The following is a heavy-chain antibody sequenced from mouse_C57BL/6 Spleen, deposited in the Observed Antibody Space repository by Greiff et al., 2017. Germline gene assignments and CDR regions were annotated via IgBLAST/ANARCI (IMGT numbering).Heavy chain of an antibody. J-gene: IGHJ3*01. CDR2: IYPGDGDT. D-gene: IGHD2-4*01. Sequence: QVQLKESGPELVKPGASVKISCKASGYAFSSSWMNWVKQRPGKGLEWIGRIYPGDGDTNYNGKFKGKAKLTAGKSSSTAYMQLSSLTSADSAVYVCARSGDYDVPFAYWGQGTLVTVSA. V-gene: IGHV1-82*01. CDR3: ARSGDYDVPFAY. CDR1: GYAFSSSW.